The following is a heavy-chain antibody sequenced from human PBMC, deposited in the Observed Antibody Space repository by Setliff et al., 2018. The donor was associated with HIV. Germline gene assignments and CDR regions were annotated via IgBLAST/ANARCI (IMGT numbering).Heavy chain of an antibody. CDR1: GFTFSSYE. D-gene: IGHD3-3*01. Sequence: GSLRLSCAASGFTFSSYEMNWVRQAPGKGLEWVSYISSSGSAMYYADSVKGRFTISRDNAKNSLYLQMNSLRAEDTAVYYCAKIFGVVIADYWGQGTLVTVSS. CDR3: AKIFGVVIADY. J-gene: IGHJ4*02. V-gene: IGHV3-48*03. CDR2: ISSSGSAM.